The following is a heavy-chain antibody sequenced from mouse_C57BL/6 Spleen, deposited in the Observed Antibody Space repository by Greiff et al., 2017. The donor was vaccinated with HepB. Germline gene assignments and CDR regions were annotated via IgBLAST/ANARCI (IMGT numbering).Heavy chain of an antibody. CDR1: GIDFSRYW. CDR2: INPDSSTI. D-gene: IGHD2-5*01. Sequence: AASGIDFSRYWMSWVRRAPGKGLEWIGEINPDSSTINYAPSLKDKFIISRDNAKNTLYLQMSKVRSEDTALYYCARPVYSKGYAMDYWGQGTSVTVSS. V-gene: IGHV4-1*01. CDR3: ARPVYSKGYAMDY. J-gene: IGHJ4*01.